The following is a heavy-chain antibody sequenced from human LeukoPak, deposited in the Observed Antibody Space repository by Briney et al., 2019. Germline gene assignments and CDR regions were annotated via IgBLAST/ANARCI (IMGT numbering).Heavy chain of an antibody. CDR2: IIPIFGTA. Sequence: GASVKVSCKASGGTFSSYAISWVRQAPGQGLEWMGGIIPIFGTANYAQKFQGRVTITADESTSTAYMELSSLRAEDTAVYYCARSGYSYGRYYYYYMDVWGKGTTVTISS. D-gene: IGHD5-18*01. CDR3: ARSGYSYGRYYYYYMDV. J-gene: IGHJ6*03. V-gene: IGHV1-69*13. CDR1: GGTFSSYA.